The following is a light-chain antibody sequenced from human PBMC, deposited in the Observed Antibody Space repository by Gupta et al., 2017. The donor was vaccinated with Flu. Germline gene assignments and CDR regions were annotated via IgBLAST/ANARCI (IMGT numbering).Light chain of an antibody. J-gene: IGLJ2*01. CDR3: SSYTNTNTVV. CDR1: SSDVGGYDY. Sequence: SALTQPPSVSGSPGQATALSCTGTSSDVGGYDYVSWYQQHPGKAPELKIFEVSRRPSGISDRFSGSKSGNTASLTISGLLAEDEAYYYCSSYTNTNTVVFGGGTKLTVL. V-gene: IGLV2-14*01. CDR2: EVS.